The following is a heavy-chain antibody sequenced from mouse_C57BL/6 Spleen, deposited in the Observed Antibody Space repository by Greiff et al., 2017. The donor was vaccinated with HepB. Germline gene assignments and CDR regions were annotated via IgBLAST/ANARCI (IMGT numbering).Heavy chain of an antibody. Sequence: QVQLQQPGAELVKPGASVKLSCKASGYTFTSYWMQWVKQRPGQGLEWIGEIDPSDSYTNYNQKFKGKATLTVDTSSSTAYMQLSSLTSEDSAVYDCDHYGNYAAWFAYWGQGTLVTVSA. D-gene: IGHD2-1*01. J-gene: IGHJ3*01. V-gene: IGHV1-50*01. CDR3: DHYGNYAAWFAY. CDR2: IDPSDSYT. CDR1: GYTFTSYW.